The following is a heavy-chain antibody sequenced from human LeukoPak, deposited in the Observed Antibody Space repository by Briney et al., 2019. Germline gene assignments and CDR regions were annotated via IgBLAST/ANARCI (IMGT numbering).Heavy chain of an antibody. J-gene: IGHJ4*02. D-gene: IGHD6-13*01. CDR1: GFTFSSYA. CDR3: ARDLGIAAAGLDY. V-gene: IGHV3-23*01. Sequence: GGSLRLSCAASGFTFSSYAMSWVRQAPGKGLEWVSTISGSGSSTYYADSVKGRFTISRDNSKNTLYLQMNSLRAEDTAVYYCARDLGIAAAGLDYWGQGTLVTVSS. CDR2: ISGSGSST.